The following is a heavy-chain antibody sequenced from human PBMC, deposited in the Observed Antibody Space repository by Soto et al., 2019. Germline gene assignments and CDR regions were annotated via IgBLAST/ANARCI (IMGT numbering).Heavy chain of an antibody. CDR3: ARVTVAGTHFDY. V-gene: IGHV3-33*01. D-gene: IGHD6-19*01. CDR1: GFTFSSYG. CDR2: IWYDGSNK. Sequence: GGSLRLSCAASGFTFSSYGMHWVRQAPGKGLEWVAVIWYDGSNKYYADSVKGRFTISRDNSKNTLYLQMNSLRAEDTAVYYRARVTVAGTHFDYWGQGTLVTVSS. J-gene: IGHJ4*02.